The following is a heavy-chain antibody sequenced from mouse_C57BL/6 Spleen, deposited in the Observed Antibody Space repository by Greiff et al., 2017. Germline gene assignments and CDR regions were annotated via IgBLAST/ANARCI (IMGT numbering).Heavy chain of an antibody. CDR1: GFTFSDYG. Sequence: EVHLVESGGGLVKPGGSLKLSCAASGFTFSDYGMHWVRQAPEKGLEWVAYISSGSSTIYYADTVKGRFTISRDNAKNTLFLQMTSLRSEDTAMYYCARLGQGAMDYWGQGTSVTVSS. CDR2: ISSGSSTI. CDR3: ARLGQGAMDY. D-gene: IGHD4-1*01. V-gene: IGHV5-17*01. J-gene: IGHJ4*01.